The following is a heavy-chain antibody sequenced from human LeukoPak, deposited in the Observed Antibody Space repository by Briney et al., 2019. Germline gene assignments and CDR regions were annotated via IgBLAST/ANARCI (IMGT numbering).Heavy chain of an antibody. CDR1: GYTFTSNY. D-gene: IGHD2-2*01. CDR3: ARGYCSSTSCYMDV. Sequence: GASVKVSCKASGYTFTSNYIHWVRQAPGQGLEWMGWINAGNGNIEYSQKLQGRVTITGDTSASTAYMELSSLRSEDTAVYYCARGYCSSTSCYMDVWGQGTTVTISS. CDR2: INAGNGNI. J-gene: IGHJ6*02. V-gene: IGHV1-3*01.